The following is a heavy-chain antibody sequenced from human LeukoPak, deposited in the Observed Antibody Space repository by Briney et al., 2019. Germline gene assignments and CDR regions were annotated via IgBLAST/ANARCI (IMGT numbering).Heavy chain of an antibody. CDR1: GFTFNTYV. D-gene: IGHD2-2*01. Sequence: GGSLRLSCAVSGFTFNTYVMSWVRQAPGKGLEWVSAISGSGGGTYYVASVKGRFTISRDNSKNTLYLQMNSLRAKDTAVYYCATVYSSSPLRPMDVWGQGTTITVSS. V-gene: IGHV3-23*01. CDR2: ISGSGGGT. CDR3: ATVYSSSPLRPMDV. J-gene: IGHJ6*02.